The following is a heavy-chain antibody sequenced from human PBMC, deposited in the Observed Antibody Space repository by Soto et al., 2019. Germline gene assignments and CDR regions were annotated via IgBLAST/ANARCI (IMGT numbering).Heavy chain of an antibody. D-gene: IGHD2-21*02. CDR1: GYSFISYW. CDR2: IYPSDLDT. J-gene: IGHJ3*02. CDR3: TRLTANTGAFEI. V-gene: IGHV5-51*01. Sequence: PGESLKISCRGSGYSFISYWIAWVRQMPGKGLGRMGIIYPSDLDTRYGPPFQGRVTFSVDKSISTAYLEWSRLKASDTAMYYCTRLTANTGAFEIWGQGTMVTVTS.